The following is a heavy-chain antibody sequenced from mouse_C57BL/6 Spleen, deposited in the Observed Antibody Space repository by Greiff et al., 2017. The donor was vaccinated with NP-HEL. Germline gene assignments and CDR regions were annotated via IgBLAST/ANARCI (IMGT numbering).Heavy chain of an antibody. CDR2: ILPGSGST. Sequence: QVQLKQSGAELMKPGASVKLSCKATGYTFTGYWIEWVKQRPGHGLEWIGEILPGSGSTNNNEKFKGKATFTADTSSNTAYMQLSSLTTEDSAIYYCARIRGNAMDYWGQGTSVTVSS. V-gene: IGHV1-9*01. CDR3: ARIRGNAMDY. CDR1: GYTFTGYW. J-gene: IGHJ4*01.